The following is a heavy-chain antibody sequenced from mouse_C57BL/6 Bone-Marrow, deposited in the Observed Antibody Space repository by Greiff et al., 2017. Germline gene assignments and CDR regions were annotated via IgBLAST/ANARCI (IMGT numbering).Heavy chain of an antibody. J-gene: IGHJ3*01. D-gene: IGHD1-1*01. Sequence: EVQLQQSGGGLVQPGGSMKLSCVASGFTFSNYWMNWVRQSPEKGLEWVAQIRFKSDNYATHYAESVKGRFTISRDDSKSSVYLQMNNLRAEDTGIYYCTGDYGSSPWFAYWGQGTLVTVSA. CDR2: IRFKSDNYAT. V-gene: IGHV6-3*01. CDR3: TGDYGSSPWFAY. CDR1: GFTFSNYW.